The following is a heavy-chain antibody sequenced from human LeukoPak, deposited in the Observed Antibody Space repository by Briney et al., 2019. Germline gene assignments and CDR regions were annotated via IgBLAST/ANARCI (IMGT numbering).Heavy chain of an antibody. Sequence: GESLKISCKGSGYSFTSYWIGWVRQMPGKGLEWMGIIYPGDSDTRYSPSFQGQVTISADKSISTAYLQWSSLKASDTAMYYCARSPNYYGSGSYYNGHPVNFDYWGQGTLVTVSS. CDR3: ARSPNYYGSGSYYNGHPVNFDY. V-gene: IGHV5-51*01. D-gene: IGHD3-10*01. CDR2: IYPGDSDT. J-gene: IGHJ4*02. CDR1: GYSFTSYW.